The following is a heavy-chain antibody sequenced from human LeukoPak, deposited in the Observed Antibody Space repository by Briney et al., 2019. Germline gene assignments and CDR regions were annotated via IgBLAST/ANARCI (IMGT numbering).Heavy chain of an antibody. CDR3: ARDRDVPSTHFESSGWRSLEG. CDR1: GYTFTGYY. V-gene: IGHV1-2*02. Sequence: ASVKVSCKASGYTFTGYYMHWVRQALGQGLEWMGWINPNSGGTNYAQKFQGRVTMTRDTSISTAYMELSSLRSEDTAVYYCARDRDVPSTHFESSGWRSLEGWGQGTLVTVSS. CDR2: INPNSGGT. J-gene: IGHJ4*02. D-gene: IGHD6-19*01.